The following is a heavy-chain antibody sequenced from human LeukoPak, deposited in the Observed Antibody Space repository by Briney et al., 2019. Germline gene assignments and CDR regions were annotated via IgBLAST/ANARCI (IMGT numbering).Heavy chain of an antibody. CDR1: GFTFNSYA. J-gene: IGHJ4*02. CDR3: AKPSPGGNHFDY. D-gene: IGHD4-23*01. Sequence: GGSLRLSCAVSGFTFNSYAMSWVRQAPGKGPEWVPGISSGGSDTFYADSVKGRFTILRDTSKNTLYLQMNSLRADDTALYYCAKPSPGGNHFDYWGQGTLVTVSS. V-gene: IGHV3-23*01. CDR2: ISSGGSDT.